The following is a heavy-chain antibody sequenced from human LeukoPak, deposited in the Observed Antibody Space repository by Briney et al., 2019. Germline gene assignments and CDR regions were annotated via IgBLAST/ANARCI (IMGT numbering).Heavy chain of an antibody. J-gene: IGHJ3*02. CDR2: INPSGGST. D-gene: IGHD6-19*01. V-gene: IGHV1-46*01. CDR3: ARLEHSSGWLVDAFDI. CDR1: GYTFTSYY. Sequence: ASVKVSCKASGYTFTSYYMHWVRQAPGQGLEWMGIINPSGGSTSYAQKFQGRVTMTRDTSTSTVYMELSSLRSEDTAVYYYARLEHSSGWLVDAFDIWGQGTMVTVSS.